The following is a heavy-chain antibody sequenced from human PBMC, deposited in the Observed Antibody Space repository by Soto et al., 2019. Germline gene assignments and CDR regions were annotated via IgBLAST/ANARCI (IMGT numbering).Heavy chain of an antibody. V-gene: IGHV5-10-1*01. J-gene: IGHJ4*02. CDR1: GYSFTNNW. CDR3: ARILSNRCEG. CDR2: IDPIDSYT. Sequence: PGESLKISCKVSGYSFTNNWTTWVRQMPGKGLEWMGRIDPIDSYTFYSPSFRGHVTFSVDKSINTAYVQWTRLKASDTAMYYCARILSNRCEGWGQRRLVTDSS.